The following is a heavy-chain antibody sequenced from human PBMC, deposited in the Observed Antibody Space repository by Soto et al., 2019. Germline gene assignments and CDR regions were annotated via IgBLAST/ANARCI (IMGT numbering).Heavy chain of an antibody. D-gene: IGHD4-17*01. CDR3: ARSVYGDFAFDI. CDR2: IYYSGST. J-gene: IGHJ3*02. CDR1: GGSISSGGYY. Sequence: QVQLQESGPGLVKPSQTLSLTCTVSGGSISSGGYYWSWIRQHPGKGLEWIGYIYYSGSTYYNPPLKSRVTISVDTSKNQFSLKLSSVTAADTAVYYCARSVYGDFAFDIWGQGTMVTVSS. V-gene: IGHV4-31*03.